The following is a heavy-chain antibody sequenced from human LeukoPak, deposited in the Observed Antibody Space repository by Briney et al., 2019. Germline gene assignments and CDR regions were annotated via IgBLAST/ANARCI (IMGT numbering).Heavy chain of an antibody. Sequence: SETLSLTCTVSGGSIRSYYWSWIRQPPGEGLEWIGYISHSGSANYNTSLKSRVTISLDTSKNQFSLKLTSVTAADTAVYYCAAYGARGAFDIWGHGTMVTVST. D-gene: IGHD4-17*01. V-gene: IGHV4-59*01. CDR2: ISHSGSA. CDR3: AAYGARGAFDI. CDR1: GGSIRSYY. J-gene: IGHJ3*02.